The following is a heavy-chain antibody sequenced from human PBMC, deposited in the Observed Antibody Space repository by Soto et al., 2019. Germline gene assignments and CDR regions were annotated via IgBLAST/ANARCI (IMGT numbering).Heavy chain of an antibody. D-gene: IGHD3-10*01. V-gene: IGHV3-15*01. Sequence: GGSLRLSCAASGFTFSNAWMIWVRQAPGKGLEWVGRIKSKTDGGTTDYAAPVKGRFTISRDDSKNTLYLQMNSLKTEDTAVYYCTTYYYGSGSYPHDYWGQGTLVTVSS. J-gene: IGHJ4*02. CDR2: IKSKTDGGTT. CDR3: TTYYYGSGSYPHDY. CDR1: GFTFSNAW.